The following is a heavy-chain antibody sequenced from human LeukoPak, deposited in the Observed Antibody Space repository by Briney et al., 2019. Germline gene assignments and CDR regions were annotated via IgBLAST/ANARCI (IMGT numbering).Heavy chain of an antibody. CDR3: AKSLYGGCDY. J-gene: IGHJ4*02. CDR1: GFIFSTYA. CDR2: VNGNGGST. Sequence: SGGSLRLSCAASGFIFSTYAKSWVRQAPGKGLEWVSGVNGNGGSTSYADSVKGRFTIFRDNSKNTVYLQMNSLRVEDTAVYYCAKSLYGGCDYWGQGTVVTVSS. D-gene: IGHD3-16*02. V-gene: IGHV3-23*01.